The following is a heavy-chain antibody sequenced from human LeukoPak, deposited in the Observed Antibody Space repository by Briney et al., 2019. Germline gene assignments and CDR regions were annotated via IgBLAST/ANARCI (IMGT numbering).Heavy chain of an antibody. D-gene: IGHD3-3*01. Sequence: ASVKVSCKASGYTFTSYGISWVRQAPGQGLEWMGWISAYNGNTNYAQKLQGRVTMTTDTSTSTAYMELRSLRSDDTAVYYCARVSCYDFWSGYYNFDYWGQGTLVTVSS. J-gene: IGHJ4*02. CDR3: ARVSCYDFWSGYYNFDY. CDR1: GYTFTSYG. CDR2: ISAYNGNT. V-gene: IGHV1-18*01.